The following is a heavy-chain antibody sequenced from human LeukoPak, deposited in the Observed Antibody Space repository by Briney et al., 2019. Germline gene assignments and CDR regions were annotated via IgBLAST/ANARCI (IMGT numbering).Heavy chain of an antibody. CDR2: INHSGST. CDR3: ARGDGYNRFYFDY. V-gene: IGHV4-34*01. J-gene: IGHJ4*02. Sequence: MSSETLSLTCAVYGGSFSGYYWSWIRQPPGKGLEWIGEINHSGSTNYNPSLKSRVTISVDTSKNQFSLKLSPVTAADTAVYYCARGDGYNRFYFDYWGQGTLVTVSS. CDR1: GGSFSGYY. D-gene: IGHD5-24*01.